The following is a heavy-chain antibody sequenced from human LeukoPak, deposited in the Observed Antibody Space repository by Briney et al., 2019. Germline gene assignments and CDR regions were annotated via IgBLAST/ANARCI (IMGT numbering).Heavy chain of an antibody. Sequence: SETLSLTCAVYGGSFSGYYWSWIRQPPGKGLEWIGEINHSGSTNYNPSLKSRVTISVDTSKNQFSLKLSSVTAADTAVYYCARGQAHYDYVWGSYRSYGMDVWGRGTTVTVSS. CDR1: GGSFSGYY. J-gene: IGHJ6*02. V-gene: IGHV4-34*01. CDR3: ARGQAHYDYVWGSYRSYGMDV. CDR2: INHSGST. D-gene: IGHD3-16*02.